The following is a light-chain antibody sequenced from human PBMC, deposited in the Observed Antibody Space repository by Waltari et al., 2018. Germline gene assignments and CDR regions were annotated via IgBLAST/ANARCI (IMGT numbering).Light chain of an antibody. J-gene: IGKJ4*01. CDR1: QTVRTTY. CDR3: QQYDISPLT. Sequence: EIVLPQSPGTLSLSPGERATLSCRPSQTVRTTYLAWYQQKPGQAPTLLIYGASSRATGIPDRFSGSGSGTDFSLTISSLEPEDFAVYYCQQYDISPLTFGGGTKVEIK. CDR2: GAS. V-gene: IGKV3-20*01.